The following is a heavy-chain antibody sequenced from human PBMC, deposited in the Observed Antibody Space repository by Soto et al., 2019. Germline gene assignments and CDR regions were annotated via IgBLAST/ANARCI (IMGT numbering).Heavy chain of an antibody. J-gene: IGHJ6*03. CDR3: ARDHCSRGSCYELAYYYMDV. D-gene: IGHD2-15*01. Sequence: QVQLVESGGGVVQPGRSLRLSCAASGFTFSSYGMHWVRQAPGKGLEWVAVIWYDGSNKYYADSVKGRFTISRDNSKNTLYLQMNSLRAEDTAVYYCARDHCSRGSCYELAYYYMDVWGKGTTVTVSS. CDR2: IWYDGSNK. V-gene: IGHV3-33*01. CDR1: GFTFSSYG.